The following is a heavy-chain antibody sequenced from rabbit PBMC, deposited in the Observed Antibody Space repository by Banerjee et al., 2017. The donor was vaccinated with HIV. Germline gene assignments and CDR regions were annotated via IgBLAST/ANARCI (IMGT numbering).Heavy chain of an antibody. D-gene: IGHD4-1*01. V-gene: IGHV1S7*01. CDR1: GFTISSYH. J-gene: IGHJ4*01. Sequence: QLVDSRGGLVQPGGFLTLSCKASGFTISSYHMGWGRQAPGKGLEWIGIIYVGGGSADYATWVNGRFTISSDKAQNTVDLQMNSLTAADTATYFCARDLAGVIGWNFDLWGPGTLVTVS. CDR2: IYVGGGSA. CDR3: ARDLAGVIGWNFDL.